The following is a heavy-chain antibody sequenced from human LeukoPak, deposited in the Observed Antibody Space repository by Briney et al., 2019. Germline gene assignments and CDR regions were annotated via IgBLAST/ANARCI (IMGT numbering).Heavy chain of an antibody. Sequence: GGSLRLSCAASGFTFSSYGMHWVRQAPGKGLEWVAFIRYDGSNKYYAHSVKGRFTISRDNSKNTLYLQMNSLRAEDTAVYYCAKDPRDSIDYWGQGTLVTVSS. CDR3: AKDPRDSIDY. D-gene: IGHD3-22*01. V-gene: IGHV3-30*02. J-gene: IGHJ4*02. CDR1: GFTFSSYG. CDR2: IRYDGSNK.